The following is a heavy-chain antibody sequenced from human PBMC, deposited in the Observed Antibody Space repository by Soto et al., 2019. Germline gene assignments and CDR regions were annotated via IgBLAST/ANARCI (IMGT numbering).Heavy chain of an antibody. Sequence: QGQLVQSGAEVKKPGSSVKVSCKASGGTFSSYAISWVRQAPGQGLEWMGGIIPIFGTANYAQKFQGRVTITADESTSTAYMELSSLRSEDTAVYYCALDGPRVVDRVGIPQYYFDYWGQGTLVTVSS. CDR2: IIPIFGTA. D-gene: IGHD1-26*01. CDR1: GGTFSSYA. J-gene: IGHJ4*02. V-gene: IGHV1-69*01. CDR3: ALDGPRVVDRVGIPQYYFDY.